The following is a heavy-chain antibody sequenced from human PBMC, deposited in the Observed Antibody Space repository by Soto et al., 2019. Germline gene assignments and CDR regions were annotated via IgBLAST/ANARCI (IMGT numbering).Heavy chain of an antibody. CDR3: ARGIGSPHCLDT. Sequence: SETLSLTCTVCAGSISRYYWSWIRQPPGKGLEWIGYIYYSGTANYNPSLKSRVTISVDTSKNQFSLKLSSVTAADTAVYYGARGIGSPHCLDTWHQRTLVTVSS. CDR2: IYYSGTA. J-gene: IGHJ5*02. D-gene: IGHD1-26*01. CDR1: AGSISRYY. V-gene: IGHV4-59*01.